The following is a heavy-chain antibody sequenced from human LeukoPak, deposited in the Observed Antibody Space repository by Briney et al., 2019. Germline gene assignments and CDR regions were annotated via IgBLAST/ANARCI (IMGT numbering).Heavy chain of an antibody. J-gene: IGHJ1*01. CDR3: ARGGAARLHFQN. Sequence: SETLSLTCTVSSGSVSSGSYYWSWIRQPPGKGLEWIGYISYRGSTNYNPSLKSRVTLSVDTSTNQFSLKLSSVTAADTAVYYCARGGAARLHFQNWGQGTLVTVSS. CDR1: SGSVSSGSYY. V-gene: IGHV4-61*01. D-gene: IGHD6-6*01. CDR2: ISYRGST.